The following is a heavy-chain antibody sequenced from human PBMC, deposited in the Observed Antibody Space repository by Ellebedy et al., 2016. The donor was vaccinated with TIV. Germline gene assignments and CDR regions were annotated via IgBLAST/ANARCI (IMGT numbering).Heavy chain of an antibody. CDR3: PHMQFVGYYFDN. CDR2: IYWDDSK. D-gene: IGHD1-26*01. V-gene: IGHV2-5*02. J-gene: IGHJ4*02. CDR1: GFSLTTSGVG. Sequence: SGPTLVKPTQTLTLTCTFSGFSLTTSGVGVGWIRQPPGKALEWLGLIYWDDSKRYSPSLKSRVTITKDTSKTQVVLKMTNMDPVDTATYYCPHMQFVGYYFDNWGQGTLVTVSS.